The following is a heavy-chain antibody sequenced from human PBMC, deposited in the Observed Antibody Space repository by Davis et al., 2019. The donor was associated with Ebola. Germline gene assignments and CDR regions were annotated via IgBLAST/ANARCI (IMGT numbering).Heavy chain of an antibody. Sequence: LRLSCTVPGGPISSGGYYWSWIRQHPGKGLEWIGYIYYSGSTYYNPSLKSRVTISVDTSKNQFSLKLSSVTAADTSVYYCAGYSSSSSDLYYYYGMDVWGQGTTVTVSS. CDR2: IYYSGST. CDR3: AGYSSSSSDLYYYYGMDV. V-gene: IGHV4-31*03. D-gene: IGHD6-6*01. CDR1: GGPISSGGYY. J-gene: IGHJ6*02.